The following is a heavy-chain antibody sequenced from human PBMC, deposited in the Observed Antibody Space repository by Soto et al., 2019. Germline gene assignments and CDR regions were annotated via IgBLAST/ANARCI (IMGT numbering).Heavy chain of an antibody. CDR2: ISYDGRNK. CDR1: GFTFSSYA. D-gene: IGHD6-6*01. CDR3: ASIGAVAARRGSRFDP. J-gene: IGHJ5*02. V-gene: IGHV3-30-3*01. Sequence: GGSLRLSCAASGFTFSSYAMHGVRQAPGKGLDGGAAISYDGRNKYYADSVKGRFTISRDNSKNTLYLQMNSLRAEDTAVYYFASIGAVAARRGSRFDPWGQGTLVTVSS.